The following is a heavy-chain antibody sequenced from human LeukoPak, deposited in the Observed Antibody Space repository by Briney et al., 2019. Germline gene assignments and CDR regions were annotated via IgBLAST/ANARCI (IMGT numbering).Heavy chain of an antibody. CDR1: GGSFSSYY. CDR2: IYTSGST. Sequence: SETLSLTCAVYGGSFSSYYWSWIRQPPGKGLEWIGYIYTSGSTNYNPSLKSRVTISVDTSKNQFSLKLSSVTAADTAVYYCARQHTVKGSYYYYYMDVWGKGTTVTVSS. CDR3: ARQHTVKGSYYYYYMDV. J-gene: IGHJ6*03. V-gene: IGHV4-4*09. D-gene: IGHD4-11*01.